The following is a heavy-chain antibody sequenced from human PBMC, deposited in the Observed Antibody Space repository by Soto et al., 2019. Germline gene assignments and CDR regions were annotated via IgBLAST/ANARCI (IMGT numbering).Heavy chain of an antibody. D-gene: IGHD2-2*01. CDR1: GFTFSSYS. V-gene: IGHV3-21*01. J-gene: IGHJ4*02. Sequence: GRSLRLSCAASGFTFSSYSMNWVRQAPGKGLEWVSSISSSSSYIYYADSVKGRFTISRDNAKNSLYLQMNSLRAEDTAVYYCARGRYCSSTSCYFDYWGQGTLVTVSS. CDR2: ISSSSSYI. CDR3: ARGRYCSSTSCYFDY.